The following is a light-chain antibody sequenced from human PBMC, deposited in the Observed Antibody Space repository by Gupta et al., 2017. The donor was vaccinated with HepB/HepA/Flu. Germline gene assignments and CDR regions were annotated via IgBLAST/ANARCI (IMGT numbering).Light chain of an antibody. CDR3: QEVSGSSWT. V-gene: IGKV1-5*03. Sequence: DIQMTQSPSTLFASVGDRVTITCRASQSISDWLAWYQQKPGKAPNLLIYRASTLESGVPSRFSGSGSGTEFTLTISSLQPDDFATYYCQEVSGSSWTFGQGTKVEIK. CDR1: QSISDW. CDR2: RAS. J-gene: IGKJ1*01.